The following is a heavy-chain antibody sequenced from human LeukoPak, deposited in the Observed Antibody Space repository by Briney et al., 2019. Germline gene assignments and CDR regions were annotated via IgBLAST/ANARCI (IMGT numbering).Heavy chain of an antibody. CDR1: GYTLAELS. D-gene: IGHD5-18*01. J-gene: IGHJ4*02. CDR3: ARDGYSYGSPFDY. V-gene: IGHV1-46*01. Sequence: ASVKVSRKVSGYTLAELSMHWARQAPGQGLEWMGIINPSGGSTSYAQKFQGRVTMTRGMSTSTVYMELSSLRSEDTAVYYCARDGYSYGSPFDYWGQGTLVTVSS. CDR2: INPSGGST.